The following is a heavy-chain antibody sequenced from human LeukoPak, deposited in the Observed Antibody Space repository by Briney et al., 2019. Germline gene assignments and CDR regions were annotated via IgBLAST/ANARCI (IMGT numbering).Heavy chain of an antibody. V-gene: IGHV4-30-4*01. CDR2: IYYSGST. D-gene: IGHD3-9*01. Sequence: SETLSLTRTVSGGSISSGDYYWSWIRQPPGKGLEWIGYIYYSGSTYYNPSLKSRVTISVDTSKNQFSLKLSSVTAADTAVYYCARESDYDILTGSIDYWGQGTLVTVSS. CDR1: GGSISSGDYY. CDR3: ARESDYDILTGSIDY. J-gene: IGHJ4*02.